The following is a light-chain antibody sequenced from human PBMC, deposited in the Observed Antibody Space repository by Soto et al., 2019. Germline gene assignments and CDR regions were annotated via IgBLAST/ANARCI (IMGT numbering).Light chain of an antibody. Sequence: EIVLTQSPGTLSLSPGERATLSCRASQSVSSNLAWYQQKPGQAPRLLIYGASTRATGIPARFSGSGSGTEFTLTISRLEPEDFAVYYCQQYGSSGTFGQGTKVDIK. CDR2: GAS. V-gene: IGKV3-20*01. J-gene: IGKJ1*01. CDR1: QSVSSN. CDR3: QQYGSSGT.